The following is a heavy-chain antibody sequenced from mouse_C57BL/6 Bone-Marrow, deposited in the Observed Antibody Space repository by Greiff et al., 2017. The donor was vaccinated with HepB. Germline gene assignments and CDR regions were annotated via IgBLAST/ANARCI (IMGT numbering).Heavy chain of an antibody. Sequence: EVQLQQSGAELVRPGSSVKMSCKTSGYTFTSYGINWVKQRPGQGLEWIGYIYIGNGYNEYNEKLKGKATLTSDTSSSTAYMQLSSLTSEDSAIYFCAIDGNYGYFDVWGTGTTVTVSS. V-gene: IGHV1-58*01. J-gene: IGHJ1*03. CDR3: AIDGNYGYFDV. D-gene: IGHD2-1*01. CDR2: IYIGNGYN. CDR1: GYTFTSYG.